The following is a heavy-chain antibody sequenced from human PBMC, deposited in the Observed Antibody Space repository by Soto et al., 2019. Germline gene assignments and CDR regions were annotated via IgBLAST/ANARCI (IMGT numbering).Heavy chain of an antibody. CDR3: AKEDRPGLAAAKAY. D-gene: IGHD2-15*01. V-gene: IGHV3-23*01. Sequence: EVQVLESGGGLVQPGGSLRLSCAASGFTFSSYAMTWVRQAPGKGLEWVSTISGSGGSTYYADSVKGRFTISRDNSMSTLYLQMNSLRAEDTAVYYCAKEDRPGLAAAKAYWGQGTLVTVSS. CDR1: GFTFSSYA. J-gene: IGHJ4*02. CDR2: ISGSGGST.